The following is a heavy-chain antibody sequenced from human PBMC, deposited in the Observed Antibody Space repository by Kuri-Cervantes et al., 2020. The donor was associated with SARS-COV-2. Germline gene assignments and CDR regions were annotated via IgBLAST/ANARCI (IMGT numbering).Heavy chain of an antibody. Sequence: GGSLRLSCTVSGGSVSSGSYYWSWVRQAPGKGLEWVSAISGSGGSTYYADSVKGRFTISRDNSKNTLYLQMNSLRAEGTAVYYCAKDLHVAGEQYYYYYGMDVWGQGTTVTVSS. D-gene: IGHD6-19*01. V-gene: IGHV3-23*01. CDR1: GGSVSSGSYY. J-gene: IGHJ6*02. CDR2: ISGSGGST. CDR3: AKDLHVAGEQYYYYYGMDV.